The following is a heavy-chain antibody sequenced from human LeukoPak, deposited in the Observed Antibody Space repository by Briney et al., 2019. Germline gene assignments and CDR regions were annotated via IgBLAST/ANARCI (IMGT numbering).Heavy chain of an antibody. Sequence: PSGTLSLTCAVSGGSISSSSYYWGWIRQPPGKGLEWIGSIYYSGSTYYNPSLKSRVTISVDTSKNQFSLKLSSVTAADTAVYYCARLTYSGYGPDFDYWGQGTLVTVSS. CDR2: IYYSGST. J-gene: IGHJ4*02. D-gene: IGHD5-12*01. CDR1: GGSISSSSYY. V-gene: IGHV4-39*01. CDR3: ARLTYSGYGPDFDY.